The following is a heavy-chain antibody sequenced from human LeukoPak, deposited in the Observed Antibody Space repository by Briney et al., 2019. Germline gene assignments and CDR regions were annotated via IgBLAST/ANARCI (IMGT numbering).Heavy chain of an antibody. V-gene: IGHV5-51*01. D-gene: IGHD3-10*01. CDR1: GYSFTSYW. Sequence: GESLKISCKGSGYSFTSYWIGWVRQMPGEGLEWMGIIYPGDSDTRYSPSFQGQVTISADKSISTAYLQWSSLKASDTAMYYCVRRVTVVRRGHDYFDYWGQGTLVTVSS. CDR2: IYPGDSDT. CDR3: VRRVTVVRRGHDYFDY. J-gene: IGHJ4*02.